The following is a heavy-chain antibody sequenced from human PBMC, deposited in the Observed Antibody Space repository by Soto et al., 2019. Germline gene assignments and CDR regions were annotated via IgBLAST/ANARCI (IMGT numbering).Heavy chain of an antibody. CDR1: GFTFSSHA. D-gene: IGHD3-9*01. J-gene: IGHJ4*02. V-gene: IGHV3-23*01. Sequence: EVQLLESGGGLVQPGGSLRLSCGASGFTFSSHAMTWVRQAPGKGLEWVSAISGSGDSTYYADSVKGRFTIPRDNSKNTMFLQINSLRAEDTAVYYCAQGRGLVSPHYWGQGTLVTVSS. CDR3: AQGRGLVSPHY. CDR2: ISGSGDST.